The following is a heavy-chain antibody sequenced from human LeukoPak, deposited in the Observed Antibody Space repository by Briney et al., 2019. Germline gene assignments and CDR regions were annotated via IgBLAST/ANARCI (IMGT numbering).Heavy chain of an antibody. D-gene: IGHD1-26*01. CDR2: ISAYNGNT. V-gene: IGHV1-18*01. CDR1: GYTFTSYG. Sequence: ASVKDSCKAFGYTFTSYGISWVRQAPGQGVEWMGWISAYNGNTNYAQKLQGRVTMTTDTSTSTAYMELRSLRSDDTAVYYCAREAGSSASFAFDYWGQGTLVTVSS. CDR3: AREAGSSASFAFDY. J-gene: IGHJ4*02.